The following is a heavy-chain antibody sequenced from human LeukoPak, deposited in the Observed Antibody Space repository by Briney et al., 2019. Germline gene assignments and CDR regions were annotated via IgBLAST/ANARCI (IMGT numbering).Heavy chain of an antibody. D-gene: IGHD2-2*01. CDR1: GCTFSSYA. CDR2: ISGSGGST. V-gene: IGHV3-23*01. CDR3: ARRMGYCSSTSCYGNGGYFDY. J-gene: IGHJ4*02. Sequence: GGSLRLSCAASGCTFSSYAMSWVRQAPGKGLEWVSAISGSGGSTYYADSVKGRFTISRDNSKNTLYLQMNSLRAEDTAVYYCARRMGYCSSTSCYGNGGYFDYWGQGTLVTVSS.